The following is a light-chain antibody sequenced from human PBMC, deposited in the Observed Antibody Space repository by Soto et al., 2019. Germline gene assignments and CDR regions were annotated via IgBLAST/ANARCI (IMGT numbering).Light chain of an antibody. CDR2: YDF. Sequence: SYVLTQRPSVSVAPEKTASITCGGDNIGDKAVHWYQHRPGQAPVLVIYYDFERPSGIHERFSGTNSGDTATLTISRVEAGDEADYYCQVWDTTNDHPIFGGGPKVTVL. CDR1: NIGDKA. CDR3: QVWDTTNDHPI. J-gene: IGLJ2*01. V-gene: IGLV3-21*04.